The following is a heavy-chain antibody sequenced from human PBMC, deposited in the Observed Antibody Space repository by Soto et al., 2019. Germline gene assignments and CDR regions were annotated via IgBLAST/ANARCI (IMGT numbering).Heavy chain of an antibody. CDR2: LSNNGSNK. Sequence: QVQLVESGGGVVQPGMSLSLSCAASGFTFSNYGMHWVRQAPGKGLEWVTHLSNNGSNKAYADSVKGRFIISRDNSKNTLYLQMTSRMAEDTAVYYCAKDGAYSGTYQLEYWGQGTLVTVSS. CDR3: AKDGAYSGTYQLEY. CDR1: GFTFSNYG. V-gene: IGHV3-30*18. J-gene: IGHJ4*02. D-gene: IGHD1-26*01.